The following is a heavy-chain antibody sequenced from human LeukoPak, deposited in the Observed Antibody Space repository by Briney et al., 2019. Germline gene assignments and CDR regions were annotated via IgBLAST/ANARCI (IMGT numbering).Heavy chain of an antibody. V-gene: IGHV3-53*01. CDR3: ARGGRGSAAVVAPRSFDI. D-gene: IGHD3-22*01. J-gene: IGHJ3*02. CDR1: GFTFSRYW. Sequence: PGGSLRLSCVGSGFTFSRYWLNWVRQAPGKGLEWVSVTYTGGNSYYADSVKGRFIISRDISKNTLYLQMNSLRAEDSALYYCARGGRGSAAVVAPRSFDIWGQGTMVTVSS. CDR2: TYTGGNS.